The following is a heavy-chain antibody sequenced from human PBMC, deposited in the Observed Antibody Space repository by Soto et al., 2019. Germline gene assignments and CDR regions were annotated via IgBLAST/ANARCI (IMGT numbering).Heavy chain of an antibody. V-gene: IGHV4-4*07. CDR3: ARGVGRSSWTSFDS. CDR2: IYTSENT. D-gene: IGHD6-13*01. Sequence: SETLSLTCTVSGGSISSDYWSWVWQPAGKGLEWIGRIYTSENTHYNPSLRSRVSMSLDTSKNQLSLNLSSVTAADTAVYYCARGVGRSSWTSFDSWGQGPLVTVSS. CDR1: GGSISSDY. J-gene: IGHJ4*02.